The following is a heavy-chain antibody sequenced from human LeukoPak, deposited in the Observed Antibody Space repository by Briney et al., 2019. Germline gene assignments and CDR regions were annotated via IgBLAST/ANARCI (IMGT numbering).Heavy chain of an antibody. V-gene: IGHV4-39*01. Sequence: SETLSLTCTVSGGSISSSSYYWGWIRPPPGKGLEWIGSIYYSGSTYYNPSLKSRVTISVATSKNQFSLKLSSVTAADTAVYYCARRYSYAYYGMDVWGQGTTVTDSS. D-gene: IGHD5-18*01. CDR3: ARRYSYAYYGMDV. CDR1: GGSISSSSYY. CDR2: IYYSGST. J-gene: IGHJ6*02.